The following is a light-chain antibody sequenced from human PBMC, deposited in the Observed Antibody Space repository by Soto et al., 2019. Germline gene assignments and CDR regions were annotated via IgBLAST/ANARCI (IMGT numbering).Light chain of an antibody. CDR2: GNS. CDR3: QSYDSSLSGVV. J-gene: IGLJ2*01. CDR1: SSNIGAGYD. Sequence: QSVLTQPPSVSGAPGQRVTISCTGSSSNIGAGYDVHWYQQFTGTPPKLPIYGNSNRPSGVPDRFSGSKSGTSASLAITGLQAEDEADYYCQSYDSSLSGVVFGGGTKLTVL. V-gene: IGLV1-40*01.